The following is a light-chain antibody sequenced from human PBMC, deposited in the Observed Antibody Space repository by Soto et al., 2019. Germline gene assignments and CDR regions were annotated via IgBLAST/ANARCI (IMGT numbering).Light chain of an antibody. CDR1: GSNIGSNT. CDR3: AAWDDSLNGPDVV. V-gene: IGLV1-44*01. J-gene: IGLJ2*01. Sequence: SVLTQPPSASGTPGQRVTISCSGSGSNIGSNTVNWFQQLPGTAPRLLIYRNSQRPSGVPDRFSGSKSGTSASLAISGLQSEDEAEYYCAAWDDSLNGPDVVFGGGTKLTVL. CDR2: RNS.